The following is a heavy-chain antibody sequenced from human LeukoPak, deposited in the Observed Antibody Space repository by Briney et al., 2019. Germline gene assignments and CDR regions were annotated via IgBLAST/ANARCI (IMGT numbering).Heavy chain of an antibody. D-gene: IGHD1-26*01. J-gene: IGHJ4*02. CDR1: GFTFSRYW. CDR2: IKQEGSEK. V-gene: IGHV3-7*01. CDR3: ARGHSGSSHVLSFFDY. Sequence: GGSLRLSCAAAGFTFSRYWMSWVSQAPGEGGEWVANIKQEGSEKYYVDSVKGRFTISRDNAKTSLYLQMNSLRAEDTAVYYCARGHSGSSHVLSFFDYWGQGTLVTVSS.